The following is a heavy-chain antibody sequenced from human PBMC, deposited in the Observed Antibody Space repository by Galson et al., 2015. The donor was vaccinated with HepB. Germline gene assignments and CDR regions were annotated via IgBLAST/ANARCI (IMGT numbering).Heavy chain of an antibody. CDR3: ARAFLILGDGSGSYYDY. J-gene: IGHJ4*02. Sequence: SVKVSCKASGGTFSSYAISWVRQAPGQGLEWMGRIIPILGIANYAQKFQGRVTITADKSTSTAYMELSSLRSEDTAVYYCARAFLILGDGSGSYYDYWGQGTLVTVSS. CDR2: IIPILGIA. V-gene: IGHV1-69*04. CDR1: GGTFSSYA. D-gene: IGHD3-10*01.